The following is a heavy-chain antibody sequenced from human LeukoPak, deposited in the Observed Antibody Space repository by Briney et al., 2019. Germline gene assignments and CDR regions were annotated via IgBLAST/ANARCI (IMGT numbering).Heavy chain of an antibody. J-gene: IGHJ6*02. D-gene: IGHD2-2*02. Sequence: GRSLRLSCAASGFTFSSYAMHWVRQAPGKGLEWVAVISYDGSNKYYADSVKGRFTISRDNSKNTLYLQMNSLRDEDTAVYYCATAILQLLYFVNYYGMDVWGQGTTVTVSS. V-gene: IGHV3-30-3*01. CDR1: GFTFSSYA. CDR2: ISYDGSNK. CDR3: ATAILQLLYFVNYYGMDV.